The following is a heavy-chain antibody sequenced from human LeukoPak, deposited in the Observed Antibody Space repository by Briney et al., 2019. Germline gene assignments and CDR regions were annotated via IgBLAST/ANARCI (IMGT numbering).Heavy chain of an antibody. Sequence: GGSLRLSCAAAGFTFSSYSMNWVRQAPGKGLEWVSSISSSSSYIYYTDSVKGRFTISRDNAKNSLYLQMNSLRAADTAVYYCARVMIGSGWYYFDYWGQGTLVTVSS. D-gene: IGHD6-19*01. J-gene: IGHJ4*02. CDR1: GFTFSSYS. V-gene: IGHV3-21*01. CDR3: ARVMIGSGWYYFDY. CDR2: ISSSSSYI.